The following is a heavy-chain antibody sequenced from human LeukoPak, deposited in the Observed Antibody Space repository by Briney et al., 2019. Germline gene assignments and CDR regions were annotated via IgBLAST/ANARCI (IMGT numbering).Heavy chain of an antibody. J-gene: IGHJ4*02. CDR1: GFTFSSYS. CDR2: ISSSSSYI. Sequence: GGSLRLSCAASGFTFSSYSMNWVRQAPGKGLEWVSSISSSSSYIYYADSAKGRFTISRDNAKNSLYLQMNSLRAEDTAVYYCARGGSGWSFVYWGQGTLVTVSS. D-gene: IGHD6-19*01. CDR3: ARGGSGWSFVY. V-gene: IGHV3-21*01.